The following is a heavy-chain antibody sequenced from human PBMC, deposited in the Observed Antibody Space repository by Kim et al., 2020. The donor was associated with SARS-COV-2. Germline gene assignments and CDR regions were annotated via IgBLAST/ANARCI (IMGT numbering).Heavy chain of an antibody. CDR1: GGSISSYY. Sequence: SENLSLTCTVSGGSISSYYWSWIRQPPGKGLEWIGYIYYSGSTNYNPSLKSRVTISVDTSKNQFSLKVSSVTAADTAVYYCARCLSAGPIDYWGQGTLVTVSS. D-gene: IGHD3-10*01. CDR2: IYYSGST. CDR3: ARCLSAGPIDY. J-gene: IGHJ4*02. V-gene: IGHV4-59*01.